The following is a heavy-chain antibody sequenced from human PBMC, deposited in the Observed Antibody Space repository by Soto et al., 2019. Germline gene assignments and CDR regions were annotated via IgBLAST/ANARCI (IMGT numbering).Heavy chain of an antibody. D-gene: IGHD4-17*01. V-gene: IGHV1-18*01. CDR2: ISAYNGNT. Sequence: QVQLVQSGAEVKKPGASVKVSCKASGYTFTSYGISWVRQAPGQGLEWMGWISAYNGNTNYAQKLQGRVTMTTDTPTSTAYMELRSLRSDDTAVYYCARDRTVNYYYYGMDVWGQGTTVTVSS. CDR3: ARDRTVNYYYYGMDV. J-gene: IGHJ6*02. CDR1: GYTFTSYG.